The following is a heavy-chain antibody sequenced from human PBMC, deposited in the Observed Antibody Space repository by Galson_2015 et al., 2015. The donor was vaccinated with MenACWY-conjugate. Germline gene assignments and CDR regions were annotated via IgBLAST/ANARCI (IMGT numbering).Heavy chain of an antibody. J-gene: IGHJ4*02. Sequence: SLRLSCAASGFTFSRHWMQWVRHTPGKGLVWVSPINSDGSSSTYADSVKGRFTISRDNAKNTLYLQMNSLRAEDTAVYYCARVWYSSTWCVDYWGQGTLFTVSS. CDR1: GFTFSRHW. D-gene: IGHD6-13*01. CDR3: ARVWYSSTWCVDY. CDR2: INSDGSSS. V-gene: IGHV3-74*03.